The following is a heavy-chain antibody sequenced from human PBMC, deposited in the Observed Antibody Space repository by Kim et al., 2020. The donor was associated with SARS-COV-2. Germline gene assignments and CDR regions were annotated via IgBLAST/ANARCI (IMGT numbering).Heavy chain of an antibody. Sequence: SGPTLVNPTQTLTLTCTFSGFSLSTSGVGVGWIRQPPGKALEWLALIYWDDDKRYSPSLKSRLTITKDTSKNQVVLTMTNMDPVDTATYYCAHRGYCSSTSCSYYFDYWGQGTLVTVSS. J-gene: IGHJ4*02. V-gene: IGHV2-5*02. D-gene: IGHD2-2*01. CDR3: AHRGYCSSTSCSYYFDY. CDR1: GFSLSTSGVG. CDR2: IYWDDDK.